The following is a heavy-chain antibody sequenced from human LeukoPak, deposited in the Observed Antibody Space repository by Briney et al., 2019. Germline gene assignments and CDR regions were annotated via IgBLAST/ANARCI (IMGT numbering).Heavy chain of an antibody. CDR2: ISYDGSNK. V-gene: IGHV3-30*04. CDR3: ARGRGVVISAFDI. CDR1: GFTFSSYA. D-gene: IGHD3-22*01. Sequence: GRSLRLSCAASGFTFSSYAMHWVRQAPGKGLEWVAVISYDGSNKYYADSVKGRFTISRDNSKNTLYLQMNSLRAEDTAVFYCARGRGVVISAFDIWGQGTMVTVSS. J-gene: IGHJ3*02.